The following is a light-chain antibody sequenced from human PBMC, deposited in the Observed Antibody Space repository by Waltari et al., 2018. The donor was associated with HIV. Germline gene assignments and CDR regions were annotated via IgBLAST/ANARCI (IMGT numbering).Light chain of an antibody. CDR3: CSYAGSYRGV. CDR1: SSDVGGYNY. J-gene: IGLJ2*01. Sequence: QSALPQPRSVSGSPGQSVTISCTGTSSDVGGYNYVSWYQQHPGKAPKLIIYDVSKRPSGVPDRFSGSKSGNTASLTISGLQAEDEADYYCCSYAGSYRGVFGGGTKLTVL. V-gene: IGLV2-11*01. CDR2: DVS.